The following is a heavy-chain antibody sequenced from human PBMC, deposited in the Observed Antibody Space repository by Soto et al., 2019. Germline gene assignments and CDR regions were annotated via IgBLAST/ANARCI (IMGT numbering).Heavy chain of an antibody. D-gene: IGHD6-6*01. CDR3: ARLPYSSSDQTTKPFDY. Sequence: QVQLVQSGAEVKKPGASVKVSCKASGYTFTSYGISWVRQAPGQGLEWMGWISAYNGNTNYAQKLQGRVTITTDTSTSTAYMELRSLRSDDTAVYYCARLPYSSSDQTTKPFDYWGQGTLVTVSS. CDR1: GYTFTSYG. V-gene: IGHV1-18*01. J-gene: IGHJ4*02. CDR2: ISAYNGNT.